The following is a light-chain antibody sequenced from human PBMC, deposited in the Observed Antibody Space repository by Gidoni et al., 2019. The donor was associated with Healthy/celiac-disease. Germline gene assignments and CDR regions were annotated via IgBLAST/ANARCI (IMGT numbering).Light chain of an antibody. CDR2: DAS. V-gene: IGKV1-33*01. J-gene: IGKJ2*01. Sequence: DIQMTQSPSSLSASVGDRVTITCQASQDISNYLNWYQQKPGKAPKLLIYDASNLETGVPSRFSGSGSGTDFTFTISSLQPEDTATYYCQQYDNLLPYTFGQGTKLEIK. CDR1: QDISNY. CDR3: QQYDNLLPYT.